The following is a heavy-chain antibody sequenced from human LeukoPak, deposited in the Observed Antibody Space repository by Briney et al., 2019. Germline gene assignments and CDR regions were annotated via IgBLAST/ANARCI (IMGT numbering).Heavy chain of an antibody. Sequence: KPGGSLRLSCAASGFTFSIYSMNWVRQAPGKGLEWVSSISSSSSYIYYADSVKGRFTISRDNAKNYLYLQMNSLRAEDTAVYYCARDKGSDLGIPPYYYMDVWGKGTTVTVSS. CDR3: ARDKGSDLGIPPYYYMDV. CDR1: GFTFSIYS. D-gene: IGHD1-14*01. J-gene: IGHJ6*03. V-gene: IGHV3-21*01. CDR2: ISSSSSYI.